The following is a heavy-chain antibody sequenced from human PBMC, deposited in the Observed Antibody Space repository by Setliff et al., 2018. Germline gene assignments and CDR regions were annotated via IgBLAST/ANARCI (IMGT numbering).Heavy chain of an antibody. Sequence: ASVKVSCKVSGGTFGSSAFTWVRQAPGPGLEYMGGIIPFFGNTNYAQKFQGRLSITADESTNTVYMELSRLRSEDTAMYYCATPHCSDGTCRYYFESWGQGTLVTVS. CDR3: ATPHCSDGTCRYYFES. CDR1: GGTFGSSA. J-gene: IGHJ4*02. CDR2: IIPFFGNT. V-gene: IGHV1-69*13. D-gene: IGHD2-15*01.